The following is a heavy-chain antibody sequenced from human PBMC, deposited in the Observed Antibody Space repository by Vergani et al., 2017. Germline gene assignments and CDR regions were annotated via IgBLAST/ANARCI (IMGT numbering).Heavy chain of an antibody. CDR2: IYYSGST. D-gene: IGHD3-16*01. CDR1: GGSISSYY. V-gene: IGHV4-59*04. Sequence: QVQLQESGPGLVKPSETLSLTCTVSGGSISSYYWSWIRQPPGKGLEWIGSIYYSGSTYYNPSLKSRVTISVDTSKNQFSLKLSSVTAADTAVYYCARSGGALGFDYWGQGTLVTVSS. CDR3: ARSGGALGFDY. J-gene: IGHJ4*02.